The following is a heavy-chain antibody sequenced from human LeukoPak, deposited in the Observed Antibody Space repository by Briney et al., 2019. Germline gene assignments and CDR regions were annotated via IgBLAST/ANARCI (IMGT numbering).Heavy chain of an antibody. CDR1: GFTFSSYR. CDR3: ARDYYDSSGYRSHAFDI. J-gene: IGHJ3*02. CDR2: ISSSSSYI. V-gene: IGHV3-21*01. Sequence: SGGSLRLSCAASGFTFSSYRMNWVRQAPGKGLEGVSSISSSSSYIYYADSVKGRFNISRDNAKNSLYLQMNSLRAEDTAVYYCARDYYDSSGYRSHAFDIWGQGTMVTVSS. D-gene: IGHD3-22*01.